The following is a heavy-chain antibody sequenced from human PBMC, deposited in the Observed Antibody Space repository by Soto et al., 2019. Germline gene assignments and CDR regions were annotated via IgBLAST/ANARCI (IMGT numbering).Heavy chain of an antibody. CDR3: ARRVAAAGIRGYFDL. Sequence: SETLSITCTVSGDSISGYYWSWIRQPPGKGLEWIGSIYYRGSTNYNPSLKSRVTISLDTSNNQFSLRLSSVAATDTAIYYCARRVAAAGIRGYFDLWGRGTLVT. V-gene: IGHV4-59*08. CDR1: GDSISGYY. J-gene: IGHJ2*01. CDR2: IYYRGST. D-gene: IGHD6-13*01.